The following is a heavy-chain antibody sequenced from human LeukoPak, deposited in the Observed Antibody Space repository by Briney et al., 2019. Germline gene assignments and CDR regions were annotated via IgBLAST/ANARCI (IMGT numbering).Heavy chain of an antibody. CDR2: INAGNGNT. J-gene: IGHJ4*02. CDR1: RYTFTNYA. V-gene: IGHV1-3*03. D-gene: IGHD2-21*02. CDR3: ARGRWTAHTVGYYFDS. Sequence: GASVKVSCKASRYTFTNYAINWVRQAPGQRLEWMGWINAGNGNTKYSQELQGRVTITRDTSTNTAYMEVISLRSEDMAVYYCARGRWTAHTVGYYFDSWGQGTLVTVSS.